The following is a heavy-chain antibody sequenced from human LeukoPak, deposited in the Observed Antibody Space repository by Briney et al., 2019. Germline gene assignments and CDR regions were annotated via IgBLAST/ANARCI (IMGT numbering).Heavy chain of an antibody. V-gene: IGHV3-48*03. CDR1: GFTFSSYE. CDR3: ARDGVYFDY. J-gene: IGHJ4*02. CDR2: ISSSGSTI. Sequence: PGGSLRLSCAASGFTFSSYEMNWVRQAPGKGLEWFSYISSSGSTIYYADSLKGRFTISRDNAKNSLYLQMNSLRAEDTAVYYCARDGVYFDYWGQGTLVTVSS.